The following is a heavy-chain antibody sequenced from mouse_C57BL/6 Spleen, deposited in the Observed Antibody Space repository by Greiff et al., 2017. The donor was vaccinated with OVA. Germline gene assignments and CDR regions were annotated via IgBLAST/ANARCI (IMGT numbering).Heavy chain of an antibody. V-gene: IGHV5-17*01. J-gene: IGHJ4*01. CDR1: GFTFSDYG. Sequence: EVKLMESGGGLVKPGGSLKLSCAASGFTFSDYGMHWVRQAPEKGLEWVAYISSGSSTIYYADTVKGRFTISRDNAKNTLFLQMTSLRSEDTAMYYSARPSYDYDFYAMDYWGQGTSVTVSS. CDR2: ISSGSSTI. CDR3: ARPSYDYDFYAMDY. D-gene: IGHD2-4*01.